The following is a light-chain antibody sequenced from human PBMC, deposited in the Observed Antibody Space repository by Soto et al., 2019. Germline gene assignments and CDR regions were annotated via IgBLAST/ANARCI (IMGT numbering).Light chain of an antibody. Sequence: EILLTQSPCTLPLSPGERATLSCRASQSVSNNYLAWYQQQPGHAPSLLIYGASNRATGIPDRLSGSGSGTDFTLTISRLDPEDFPVYYCQQYGSSGTFGQGTKVDIK. J-gene: IGKJ1*01. V-gene: IGKV3-20*01. CDR1: QSVSNNY. CDR3: QQYGSSGT. CDR2: GAS.